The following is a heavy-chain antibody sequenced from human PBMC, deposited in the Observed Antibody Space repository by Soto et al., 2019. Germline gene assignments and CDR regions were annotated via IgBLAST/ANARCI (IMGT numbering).Heavy chain of an antibody. J-gene: IGHJ5*02. D-gene: IGHD2-15*01. CDR1: EFTFSEHN. CDR3: ARAKDLGNWFDR. V-gene: IGHV3-11*01. Sequence: GGSLRLSCPASEFTFSEHNMSWIRQAPGSGLEGVAYIAGSGKTIYYADSVKGRFTNTKDNAKNSMYLKMNSLRAEDTAVYYCARAKDLGNWFDRWGQGTLVTVSS. CDR2: IAGSGKTI.